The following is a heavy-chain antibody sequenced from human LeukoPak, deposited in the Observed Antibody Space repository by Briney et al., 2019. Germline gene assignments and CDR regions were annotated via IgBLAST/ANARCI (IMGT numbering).Heavy chain of an antibody. Sequence: GRSLRLSCAASGFTFSSYAMHWVRQAPGKGLEWVAVISYDGSNKYYADSVKGRFTISRDNSKNTLYLQMNSLRAEDTAVYYCARDRRYSSWGQGTLVTVSS. CDR1: GFTFSSYA. CDR2: ISYDGSNK. CDR3: ARDRRYSS. J-gene: IGHJ4*02. D-gene: IGHD4-11*01. V-gene: IGHV3-30*04.